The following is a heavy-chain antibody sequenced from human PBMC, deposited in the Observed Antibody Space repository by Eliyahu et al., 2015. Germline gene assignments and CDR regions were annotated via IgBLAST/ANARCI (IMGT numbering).Heavy chain of an antibody. Sequence: QVQLQESGPGLVKPSQTLSLTCTFSGGSIXRGGYYWSWIRQPPGKGLEWIGYIYYSGSTYYNPSLKSRVTISVDTSKNQFSLKLSSVTAADTAVYYCAREGGGELGLNFDYWGQGTLVTVSS. J-gene: IGHJ4*02. V-gene: IGHV4-31*03. CDR1: GGSIXRGGYY. CDR2: IYYSGST. D-gene: IGHD1-26*01. CDR3: AREGGGELGLNFDY.